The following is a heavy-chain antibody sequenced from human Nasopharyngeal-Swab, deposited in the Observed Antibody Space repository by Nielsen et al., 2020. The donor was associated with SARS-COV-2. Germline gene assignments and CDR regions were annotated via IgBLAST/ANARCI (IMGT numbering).Heavy chain of an antibody. D-gene: IGHD3-10*01. J-gene: IGHJ6*03. V-gene: IGHV3-11*01. CDR3: AKRVAGKYYYMDV. CDR1: GFTFSDYY. CDR2: ISSSGSTI. Sequence: GESLKISCAASGFTFSDYYMSWIRQAPGKGLEWVSYISSSGSTIYYAGSVKGRFTISRDNSRNTLYLQLNSLRAEDTAIYYCAKRVAGKYYYMDVWGKGTTVTVSS.